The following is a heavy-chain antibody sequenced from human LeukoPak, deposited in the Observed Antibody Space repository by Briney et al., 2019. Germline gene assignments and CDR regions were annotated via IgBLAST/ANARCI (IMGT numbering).Heavy chain of an antibody. CDR3: AKDTRTGYSSSWYGEYYFDY. CDR1: GFTFSSYG. CDR2: ISYDGSNK. D-gene: IGHD6-13*01. V-gene: IGHV3-30*18. Sequence: PGRSLRLSCAASGFTFSSYGMHWVRRAPGKGLEWVAVISYDGSNKHYADSVKGRFTISRDNSKNTLYLQMNSLRAEDTAVYYCAKDTRTGYSSSWYGEYYFDYWGQGTLVTVSS. J-gene: IGHJ4*02.